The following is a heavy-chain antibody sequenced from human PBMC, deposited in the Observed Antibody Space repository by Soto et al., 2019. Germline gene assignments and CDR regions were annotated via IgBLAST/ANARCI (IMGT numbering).Heavy chain of an antibody. J-gene: IGHJ6*02. CDR1: GFTFSNYG. CDR3: AKDLEYSSSWKYYCYGMDV. Sequence: PGGSLRLSCAASGFTFSNYGMHWVRQAPGRGLDWVAVISYDGSNEYYADSVKGRFTISRDNSKNTLYLQMNSLRAEDTAVYYCAKDLEYSSSWKYYCYGMDVWGQGATVTVSS. CDR2: ISYDGSNE. D-gene: IGHD6-13*01. V-gene: IGHV3-30*18.